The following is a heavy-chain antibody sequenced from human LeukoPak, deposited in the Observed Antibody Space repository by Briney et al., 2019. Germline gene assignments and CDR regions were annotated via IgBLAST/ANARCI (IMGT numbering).Heavy chain of an antibody. CDR1: GFTFDDYA. CDR3: AKAPYYYYYMDV. CDR2: ISWNSGSI. Sequence: GGSLRLSCAASGFTFDDYAMHWVRQAPGKGLEWVSGISWNSGSIGYADSVKGRFTISRDNAKNSLYLQMNSLRAEDTALYYCAKAPYYYYYMDVWGRGTTVTISS. J-gene: IGHJ6*03. V-gene: IGHV3-9*01.